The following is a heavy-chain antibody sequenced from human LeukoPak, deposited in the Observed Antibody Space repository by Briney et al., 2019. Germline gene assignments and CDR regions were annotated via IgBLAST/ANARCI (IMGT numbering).Heavy chain of an antibody. CDR3: TRNEIVGVPYYLDF. CDR2: ISVDGTFK. V-gene: IGHV3-30*15. Sequence: PGGSLRLSRAPSGLSFCIYDTLGVPPAPGGGPGRVAAISVDGTFKIYAYSVQGRFTIYRDNSKDTLYLEMSGLRPEYTAVYYCTRNEIVGVPYYLDFGGQGTLVTVPS. J-gene: IGHJ4*02. D-gene: IGHD1-26*01. CDR1: GLSFCIYD.